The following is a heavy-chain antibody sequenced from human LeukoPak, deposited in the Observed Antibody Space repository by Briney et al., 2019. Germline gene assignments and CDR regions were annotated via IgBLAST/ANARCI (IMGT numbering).Heavy chain of an antibody. J-gene: IGHJ4*02. CDR1: GFTFSSYS. CDR2: ISSSSSTI. CDR3: AKDKGRAVGATFNYFDY. Sequence: GGSLRLSCAASGFTFSSYSMNWVRQAPGKGLEWVSYISSSSSTIYYADSVKGRFTISRDNAKNSLYLQMNSLRAEDTALYYCAKDKGRAVGATFNYFDYWGQGTLVTVSS. D-gene: IGHD1-26*01. V-gene: IGHV3-48*01.